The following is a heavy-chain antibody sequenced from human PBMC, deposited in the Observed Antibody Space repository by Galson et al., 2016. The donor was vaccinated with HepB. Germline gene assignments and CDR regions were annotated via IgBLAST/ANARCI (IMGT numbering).Heavy chain of an antibody. CDR3: TRDYYGSLDH. Sequence: SLRLSCAASGFTFTNYAIHWVRQAPGTGLVWVSRINIDGNSITYADSVKGRFAISRDNAKNTVHLQMNSLRAEDTAVYYCTRDYYGSLDHCGQGTLFTVSS. J-gene: IGHJ4*02. V-gene: IGHV3-74*01. CDR1: GFTFTNYA. CDR2: INIDGNSI. D-gene: IGHD3-10*01.